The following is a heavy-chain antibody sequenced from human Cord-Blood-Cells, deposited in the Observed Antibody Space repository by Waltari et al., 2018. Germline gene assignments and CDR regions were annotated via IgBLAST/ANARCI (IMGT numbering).Heavy chain of an antibody. D-gene: IGHD6-13*01. CDR3: ARDSSSSWYYYYYGMDV. CDR2: ISSSSSYI. Sequence: EVQLVESGGGVVKPVGSVRRSCAASGFTFSSYSWNWVRQAPGEGLEWVSSISSSSSYIYYADSVKGRFTISRDNAKNSLYLQMNSLRAEDTAVYYCARDSSSSWYYYYYGMDVWGQGTTVTVSS. J-gene: IGHJ6*02. CDR1: GFTFSSYS. V-gene: IGHV3-21*01.